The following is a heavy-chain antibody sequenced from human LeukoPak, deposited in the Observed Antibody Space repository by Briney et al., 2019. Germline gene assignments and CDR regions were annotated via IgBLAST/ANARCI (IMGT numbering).Heavy chain of an antibody. D-gene: IGHD3-22*01. CDR3: ARGYDSSGYNPTYFDY. Sequence: SETLSLTCAVYGGSFSGYYWSWIRQPPGKGLEWIGEINHSGSTNYNPSLKSRVTISVDRSKNQFSLKLSSVTAADTAVYYCARGYDSSGYNPTYFDYWGQGTLVTVSS. V-gene: IGHV4-34*01. J-gene: IGHJ4*02. CDR2: INHSGST. CDR1: GGSFSGYY.